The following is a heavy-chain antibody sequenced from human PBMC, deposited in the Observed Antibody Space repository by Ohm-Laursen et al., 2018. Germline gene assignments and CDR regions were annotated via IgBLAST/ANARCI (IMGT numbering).Heavy chain of an antibody. D-gene: IGHD1-7*01. J-gene: IGHJ3*02. CDR3: ARLGQYNWNYKGTKAFDI. Sequence: TLSLTCTVSGGSIINYYWSWIRQAPGKGLQYIGNIYHTGNTNYNPSLRSRVTISVDTSKNQFSLKLSSVTAADTALYYCARLGQYNWNYKGTKAFDIWGQGTLVTVSP. V-gene: IGHV4-59*01. CDR1: GGSIINYY. CDR2: IYHTGNT.